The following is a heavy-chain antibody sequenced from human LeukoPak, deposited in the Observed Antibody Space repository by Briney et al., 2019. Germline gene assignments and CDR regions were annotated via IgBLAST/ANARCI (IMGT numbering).Heavy chain of an antibody. CDR1: GGSISTSSYY. Sequence: SETLSLTCTVSGGSISTSSYYWGWIRQPPGKGLEWIGSVYYSGSTYYNPSLKSRVTISVDTSKNRFSLRLSSVTAADTAVYYCARELKGQLRSYYYYHMDVWGKGTTVTVSS. CDR2: VYYSGST. J-gene: IGHJ6*03. V-gene: IGHV4-39*07. D-gene: IGHD2-2*01. CDR3: ARELKGQLRSYYYYHMDV.